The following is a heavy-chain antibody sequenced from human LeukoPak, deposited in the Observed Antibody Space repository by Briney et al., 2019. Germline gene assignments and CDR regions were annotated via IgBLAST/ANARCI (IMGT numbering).Heavy chain of an antibody. D-gene: IGHD5-18*01. J-gene: IGHJ4*02. Sequence: ASVKVSCKASGYTFTGYYMHWVRQAPGQGLEWMGWINPNSGGTNYAQKFQGRVTMTRDTSISTAYMELSRLRSDDTAVYYCARVKGGYSYGTPFDYWGQGTLVTVSS. CDR3: ARVKGGYSYGTPFDY. CDR1: GYTFTGYY. CDR2: INPNSGGT. V-gene: IGHV1-2*02.